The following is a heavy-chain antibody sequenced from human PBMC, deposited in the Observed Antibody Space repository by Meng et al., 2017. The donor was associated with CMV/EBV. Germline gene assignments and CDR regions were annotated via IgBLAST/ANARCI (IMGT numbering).Heavy chain of an antibody. J-gene: IGHJ4*02. CDR1: GGTFSSYA. D-gene: IGHD6-19*01. CDR2: MNPNSGNT. CDR3: ARVKGHSSGWYFVDY. V-gene: IGHV1-8*03. Sequence: ASVKVSCKASGGTFSSYAISWVRQATGQGLEWMGWMNPNSGNTGYAQKFQGRVTITRNTSISTAYMELSSLRSEDTAVYYCARVKGHSSGWYFVDYWGQGTLVTVSS.